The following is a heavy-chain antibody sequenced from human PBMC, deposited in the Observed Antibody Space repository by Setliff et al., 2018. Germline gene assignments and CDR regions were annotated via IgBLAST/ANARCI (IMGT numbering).Heavy chain of an antibody. CDR3: VRDRDIFNF. D-gene: IGHD3-9*01. J-gene: IGHJ4*02. CDR2: ISSSSSYI. V-gene: IGHV3-21*01. Sequence: LRLSCAASGFTFSSYSMNWVRQAPGKGLEWVSSISSSSSYIYYRDSLKGRFSISRDNAKSAVYLQMNSLRAEDAAVYYCVRDRDIFNFWGQGTLVTVSS. CDR1: GFTFSSYS.